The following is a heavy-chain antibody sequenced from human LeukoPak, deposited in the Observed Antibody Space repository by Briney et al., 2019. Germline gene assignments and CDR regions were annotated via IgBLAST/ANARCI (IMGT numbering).Heavy chain of an antibody. CDR1: GFTFSSYA. CDR3: ARGVESVGYFDY. D-gene: IGHD5-24*01. CDR2: ISSNGGST. V-gene: IGHV3-64*01. J-gene: IGHJ4*02. Sequence: GGSLRLSCAASGFTFSSYAMHWVRQAPGKGLEYVSAISSNGGSTYYANSVKSRFTISRDNSKNTLYLQMGSLRAEDMAVYYCARGVESVGYFDYWGQGTLVTVSS.